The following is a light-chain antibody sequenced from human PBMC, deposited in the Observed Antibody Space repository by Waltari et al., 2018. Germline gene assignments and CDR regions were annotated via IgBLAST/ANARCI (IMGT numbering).Light chain of an antibody. CDR2: GAS. CDR1: PSVSSN. J-gene: IGKJ3*01. V-gene: IGKV3-15*01. CDR3: QQYNNWPPFT. Sequence: EIVMTQSPAHLSVSPGQRATLSCRASPSVSSNLAWYQQKPGQAPRLLIYGASTRATGIPARFSGSGSGTEFTLTISSLQSEDFAVYYCQQYNNWPPFTFGPGTKVDIK.